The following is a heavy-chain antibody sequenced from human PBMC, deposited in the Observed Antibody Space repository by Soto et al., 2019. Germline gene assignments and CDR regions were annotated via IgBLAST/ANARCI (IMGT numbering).Heavy chain of an antibody. CDR1: SYSVSTTTYF. Sequence: QVQLQESGPGLVKPSETLSLTCTVSSYSVSTTTYFWAWIRQPPGKGLAWIGSSYYGGTTYYNSSLKSRVTISVDTSKNQFSLKLSSVTAADTAVYYCARHGPAGYCSGGSCNWFDPWGQGTLVTVSS. J-gene: IGHJ5*02. D-gene: IGHD2-15*01. CDR3: ARHGPAGYCSGGSCNWFDP. CDR2: SYYGGTT. V-gene: IGHV4-39*01.